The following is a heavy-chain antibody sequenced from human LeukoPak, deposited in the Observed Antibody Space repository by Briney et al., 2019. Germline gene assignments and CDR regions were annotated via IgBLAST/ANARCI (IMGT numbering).Heavy chain of an antibody. CDR3: TAERYVGASDYYYGMDV. Sequence: SVNVSCKASGLTFTSSAMQWVRQARGQRLEWIGWIVVGSGNTNYAQKFQERVTITRDMSTSTAYMELSSLRPEDTAVYYCTAERYVGASDYYYGMDVWGQGTTVTVSS. CDR2: IVVGSGNT. V-gene: IGHV1-58*02. J-gene: IGHJ6*02. CDR1: GLTFTSSA. D-gene: IGHD1-26*01.